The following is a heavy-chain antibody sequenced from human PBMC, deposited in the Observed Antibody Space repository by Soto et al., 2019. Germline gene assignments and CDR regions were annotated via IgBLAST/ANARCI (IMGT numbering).Heavy chain of an antibody. CDR2: ISNSGGST. J-gene: IGHJ3*01. CDR3: AFPRGYGVFDAVAF. CDR1: AFIFSTYS. Sequence: PRGALRLPWAASAFIFSTYSMNWVRQAPGKGLEWVSAISNSGGSTYYAESVRGRFTISRDNSINTLYLQMTSLRTEDTAVYYCAFPRGYGVFDAVAFCGRGTM. V-gene: IGHV3-23*01. D-gene: IGHD2-8*01.